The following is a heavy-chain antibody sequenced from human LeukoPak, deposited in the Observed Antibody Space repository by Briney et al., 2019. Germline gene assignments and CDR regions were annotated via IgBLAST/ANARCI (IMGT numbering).Heavy chain of an antibody. CDR1: GESFSGYY. Sequence: SETLSLTCAVYGESFSGYYWSWIRQPPGKGLEWIGYIYYSGSTNYNPSLKSRVTISVDTSKNQFSLKLSSVTAADTAVYYCARAPDYWGQGTLVTVSS. CDR2: IYYSGST. CDR3: ARAPDY. J-gene: IGHJ4*02. V-gene: IGHV4-59*01.